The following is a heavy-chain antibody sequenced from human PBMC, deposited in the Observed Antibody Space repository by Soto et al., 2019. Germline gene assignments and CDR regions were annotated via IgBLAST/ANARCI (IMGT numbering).Heavy chain of an antibody. V-gene: IGHV3-48*02. CDR3: ARGSLNTIEY. Sequence: EVQLVESGGGLVQPGGSLRLSCAASGFTFSSYSMNWVRQAPGRGLEWVSYISSSSSTIYNADSVKGRFTISRDNAKNSLYPQMNSLRDDDTAVYYCARGSLNTIEYWGQGTLVTVSS. J-gene: IGHJ4*02. CDR1: GFTFSSYS. CDR2: ISSSSSTI.